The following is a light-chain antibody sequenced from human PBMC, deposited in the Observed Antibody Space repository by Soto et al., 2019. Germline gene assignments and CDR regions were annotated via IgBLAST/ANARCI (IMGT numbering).Light chain of an antibody. CDR1: QSVSSN. V-gene: IGKV3-20*01. CDR3: QQCGSSST. J-gene: IGKJ5*01. Sequence: TVFTQSPCTLSLSPGERATLSCRASQSVSSNLAWYQQKPGQAPRLLIYDASSRATGVPARFSGSGSGTDFTLTISRLEPEDFAVYYCQQCGSSSTFGQGTRLEI. CDR2: DAS.